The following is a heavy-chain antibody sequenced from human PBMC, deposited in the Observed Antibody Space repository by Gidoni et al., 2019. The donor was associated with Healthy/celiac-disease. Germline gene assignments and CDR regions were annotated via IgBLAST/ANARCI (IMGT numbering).Heavy chain of an antibody. V-gene: IGHV3-23*01. CDR1: GFTFSSYA. J-gene: IGHJ4*02. CDR2: ISGSGGST. Sequence: EVQLLESGGGLVQPGGSLRLSCAASGFTFSSYAMSWVRQAPGKGLEWVSAISGSGGSTYYADSVKGRFTISRDNSKNTLYLQMNSLRAEDTAVYYCTCAVAGTHEGYWGQGTLVTVSS. CDR3: TCAVAGTHEGY. D-gene: IGHD6-19*01.